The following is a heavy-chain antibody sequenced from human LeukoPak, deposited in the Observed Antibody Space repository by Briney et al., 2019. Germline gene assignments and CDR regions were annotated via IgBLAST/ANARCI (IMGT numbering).Heavy chain of an antibody. V-gene: IGHV3-30*18. CDR2: ISPDGSNK. D-gene: IGHD2-21*01. CDR1: GFTFSNYG. CDR3: AKEISPCGGYDY. J-gene: IGHJ4*02. Sequence: GGSLRLSCAASGFTFSNYGMHWVRQAPGKGLEWVAVISPDGSNKYYADPVKGRFTISRDNSKNTLYLQMNTLSADDTAVYYCAKEISPCGGYDYWGQGTLVTVSS.